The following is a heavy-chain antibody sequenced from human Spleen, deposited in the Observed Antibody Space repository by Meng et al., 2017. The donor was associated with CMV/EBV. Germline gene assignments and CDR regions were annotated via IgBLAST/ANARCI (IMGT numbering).Heavy chain of an antibody. CDR3: HIMGF. J-gene: IGHJ4*02. D-gene: IGHD5-12*01. CDR2: IYGGDTT. Sequence: GESLKISCAASGFTVSYNYMSWVRQAPGKGLEWVSVIYGGDTTYYADSVKGRFTISRDNSKKTLYLQKNNLRAEDTAVYYCHIMGFWGQGTLVTVSS. CDR1: GFTVSYNY. V-gene: IGHV3-53*01.